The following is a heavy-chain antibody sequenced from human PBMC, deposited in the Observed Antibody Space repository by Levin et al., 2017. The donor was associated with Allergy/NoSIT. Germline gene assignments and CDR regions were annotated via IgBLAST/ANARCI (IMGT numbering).Heavy chain of an antibody. CDR2: INHSGST. Sequence: SCAVYGGSFSGYYWSWIRQPPGKGLEWIGEINHSGSTNYNPSLKSRVTISVDTSKNQFSLKLSSVTAADTAVYYCARRERGLDFWGQGTLVTVSS. CDR3: ARRERGLDF. V-gene: IGHV4-34*01. CDR1: GGSFSGYY. J-gene: IGHJ4*02. D-gene: IGHD1-26*01.